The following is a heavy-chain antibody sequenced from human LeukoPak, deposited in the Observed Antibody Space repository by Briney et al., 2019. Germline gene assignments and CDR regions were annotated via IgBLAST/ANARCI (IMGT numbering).Heavy chain of an antibody. CDR1: GFIFSNYD. Sequence: GGSLRLSCTASGFIFSNYDLNWVRQAPGKGLEWVSYIDSSGSTMLYADSVKGRFTISRDNAKNSLYLQMNSLRAEDTAVYYCAELGITMIGGVWGKGTTVTISS. CDR2: IDSSGSTM. D-gene: IGHD3-10*02. V-gene: IGHV3-48*03. CDR3: AELGITMIGGV. J-gene: IGHJ6*04.